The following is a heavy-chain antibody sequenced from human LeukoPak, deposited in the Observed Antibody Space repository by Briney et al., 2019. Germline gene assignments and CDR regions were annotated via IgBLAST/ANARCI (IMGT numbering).Heavy chain of an antibody. V-gene: IGHV4-61*01. CDR1: GGSFSSGSYY. CDR3: ARDPSGYFNY. Sequence: SETLSLTCNVSGGSFSSGSYYWSWIRQPPGKGLEWIGYIYYSGSTNYNPSLKSRVTISVDTSKNQFPLKLCSVTAADTAVYYCARDPSGYFNYWGQGTLATVSS. J-gene: IGHJ4*02. CDR2: IYYSGST. D-gene: IGHD3-22*01.